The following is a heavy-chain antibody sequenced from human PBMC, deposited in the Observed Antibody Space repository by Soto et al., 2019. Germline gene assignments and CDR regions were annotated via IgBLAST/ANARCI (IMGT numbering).Heavy chain of an antibody. CDR2: ISGEGSST. J-gene: IGHJ4*02. D-gene: IGHD3-16*01. CDR1: GFTFINYA. Sequence: EVQLLESGGGLVQPGGSLRFSCATSGFTFINYAMAWVRQAPGKGLEWVSIISGEGSSTHYADFVKGRFIISRDSSTNTLYLQMGSLRAEDTAVYYCAKARLYNSPFDNWGQGTVVSVSS. CDR3: AKARLYNSPFDN. V-gene: IGHV3-23*01.